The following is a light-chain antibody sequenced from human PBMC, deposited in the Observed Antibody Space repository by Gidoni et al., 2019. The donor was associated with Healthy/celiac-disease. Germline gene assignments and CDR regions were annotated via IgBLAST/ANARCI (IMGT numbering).Light chain of an antibody. J-gene: IGLJ2*01. Sequence: SYELTQPPPLSVSPGQTASITSSGDKLGDKYACWYQQKPGQSPVLVIYQDSKRPSGIPERFSGSNSGNTATLTISGTQAMDEADYYCQAWDSSSYVVFGGGTKLTVL. CDR1: KLGDKY. V-gene: IGLV3-1*01. CDR3: QAWDSSSYVV. CDR2: QDS.